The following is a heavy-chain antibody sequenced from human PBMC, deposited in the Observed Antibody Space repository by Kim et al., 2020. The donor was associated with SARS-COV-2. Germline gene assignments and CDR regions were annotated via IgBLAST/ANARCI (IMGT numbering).Heavy chain of an antibody. CDR3: AKDGGGEILGSQFDL. D-gene: IGHD2-15*01. CDR1: GFTFDDYA. Sequence: GGSLRLACAASGFTFDDYAIHWGRQAAGKGLECVSGISCNSGSIGYADSVRGRFTISRDNAKNTLYLQMNSLRAEDTALYYCAKDGGGEILGSQFDLLGRGTVVTDSS. V-gene: IGHV3-9*01. J-gene: IGHJ2*01. CDR2: ISCNSGSI.